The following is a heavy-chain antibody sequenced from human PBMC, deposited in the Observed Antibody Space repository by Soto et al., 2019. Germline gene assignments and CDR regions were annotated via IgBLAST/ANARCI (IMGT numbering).Heavy chain of an antibody. CDR2: ISSSSSYT. Sequence: PGGSLRLSCAASGFTFSDYYMSWIRQAPGKGLEWVSYISSSSSYTNYADSVKGRFTISRDNAKNSLYLQMNSLRAEDTAVYYCARDDTYYDILTGSYVREPSDYWGQGTLVTVSS. J-gene: IGHJ4*02. V-gene: IGHV3-11*06. D-gene: IGHD3-9*01. CDR3: ARDDTYYDILTGSYVREPSDY. CDR1: GFTFSDYY.